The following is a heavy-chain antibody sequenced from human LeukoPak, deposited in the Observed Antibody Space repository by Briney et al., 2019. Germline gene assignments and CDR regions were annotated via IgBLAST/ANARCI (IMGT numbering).Heavy chain of an antibody. V-gene: IGHV3-74*01. J-gene: IGHJ4*02. CDR1: GFTLSSYW. CDR2: IKSDGSDT. D-gene: IGHD1-26*01. Sequence: PGGSLRLSCAASGFTLSSYWMHWVRQVPGKGLVWVSRIKSDGSDTRYADSVKGRFTISRDNSKNTLYLQLSSLRVEDTAVYYCIKDRIGTWSFDHWGQGTLLTVSS. CDR3: IKDRIGTWSFDH.